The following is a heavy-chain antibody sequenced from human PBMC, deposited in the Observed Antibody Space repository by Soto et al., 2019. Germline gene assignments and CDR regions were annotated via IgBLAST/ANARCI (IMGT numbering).Heavy chain of an antibody. D-gene: IGHD2-2*03. V-gene: IGHV3-33*01. Sequence: GGSLRLSCAASGFFFSTYGMHWVRQAPGKGLEWVALIWSHGNAERYADSVRGRFTISRDNSKNTMYLQMNSLRAEDTAVYYCASEFDGSGRYFDYWGQGTPVTVSS. CDR2: IWSHGNAE. CDR3: ASEFDGSGRYFDY. CDR1: GFFFSTYG. J-gene: IGHJ4*02.